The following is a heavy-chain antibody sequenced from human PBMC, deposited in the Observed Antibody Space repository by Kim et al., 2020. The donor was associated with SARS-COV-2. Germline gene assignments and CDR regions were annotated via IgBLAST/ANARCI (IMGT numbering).Heavy chain of an antibody. Sequence: TFYADSVQGRFAISRDNSKNTLYLQMNNLRADDPAVYFCARGLGSPDFWGQGTLVTVS. CDR2: T. J-gene: IGHJ4*02. V-gene: IGHV3-23*01. D-gene: IGHD7-27*01. CDR3: ARGLGSPDF.